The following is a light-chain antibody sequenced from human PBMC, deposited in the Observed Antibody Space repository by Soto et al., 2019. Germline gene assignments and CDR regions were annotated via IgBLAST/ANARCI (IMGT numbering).Light chain of an antibody. CDR2: SNN. V-gene: IGLV1-44*01. CDR3: AAWDDSLDVVV. J-gene: IGLJ2*01. Sequence: QSVLTHPPSASGTPGQTVTISCSGSSSNIGSNTVSWYQQFPGKAPKLLMYSNNQRPSGVPDRFSGSKSGTSASLAISGLQSDDEAEYYCAAWDDSLDVVVFGGGTKLTVL. CDR1: SSNIGSNT.